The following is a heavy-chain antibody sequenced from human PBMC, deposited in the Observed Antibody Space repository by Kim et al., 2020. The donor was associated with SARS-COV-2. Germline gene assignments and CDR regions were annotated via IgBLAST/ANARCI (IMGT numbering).Heavy chain of an antibody. D-gene: IGHD6-19*01. V-gene: IGHV1-18*01. CDR1: GYTFTSYG. CDR2: ISAYNGNT. CDR3: ARAHQTGYSSGWYFQGVTTAYYYGMDV. Sequence: ASVKVSCKASGYTFTSYGISWVRQAPGQGLEWMGWISAYNGNTNYAQKLQGRVTMTTDTSTSTAYMELRSLRSDDTAVYYCARAHQTGYSSGWYFQGVTTAYYYGMDVWGQGTTVTVSS. J-gene: IGHJ6*02.